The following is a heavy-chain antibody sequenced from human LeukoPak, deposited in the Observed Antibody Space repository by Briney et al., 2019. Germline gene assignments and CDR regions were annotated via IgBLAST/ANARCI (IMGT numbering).Heavy chain of an antibody. V-gene: IGHV3-74*01. D-gene: IGHD2-8*02. CDR3: TRGLLGIDY. CDR2: IDTDERST. CDR1: GFIFSNYA. Sequence: GGSLRLSCAASGFIFSNYAMSWVRQAPGKGLVWVSRIDTDERSTNYADSVKGRFTISRDNAKNTLYLQMNSLRAEDTAVYYCTRGLLGIDYWGQGTLVTVSS. J-gene: IGHJ4*02.